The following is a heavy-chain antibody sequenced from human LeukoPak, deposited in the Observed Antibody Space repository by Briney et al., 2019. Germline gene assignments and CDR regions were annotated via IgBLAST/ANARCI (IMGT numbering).Heavy chain of an antibody. CDR2: ISAYNGNT. CDR1: GYTFNNYG. V-gene: IGHV1-18*01. Sequence: ASVKVSCKASGYTFNNYGISWVRQAPGQGLEWMGRISAYNGNTNYAQKLQGRVTMTTDTSTSTTYMEVRSLRSDDTAVYYRARDSADCSGGSCYSAEYFHHWGQGTLVTVSS. CDR3: ARDSADCSGGSCYSAEYFHH. J-gene: IGHJ1*01. D-gene: IGHD2-15*01.